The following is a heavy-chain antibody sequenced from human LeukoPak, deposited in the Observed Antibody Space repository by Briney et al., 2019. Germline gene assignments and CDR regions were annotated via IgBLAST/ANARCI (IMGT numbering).Heavy chain of an antibody. V-gene: IGHV3-15*01. CDR3: IAHFPYFYGFDV. J-gene: IGHJ6*04. D-gene: IGHD3-3*02. CDR1: GFTVGTAW. CDR2: IKSEGEGATT. Sequence: GVSLRLSCVSSGFTVGTAWMSWVRQAPGKGLEWLGHIKSEGEGATTDYAAPAKGRFAISRDDSKNMIYLQMSSLKIDDTAIYYCIAHFPYFYGFDVWGKGTTVTVSS.